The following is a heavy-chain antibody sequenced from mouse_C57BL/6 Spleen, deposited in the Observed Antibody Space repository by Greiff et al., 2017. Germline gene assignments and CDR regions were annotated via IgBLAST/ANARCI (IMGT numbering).Heavy chain of an antibody. V-gene: IGHV1-78*01. Sequence: QVQLQQSDAELVKPGASLKISCKVSGYTFTDHTIYWMQQSPEQGLEWIGNISTRDGNTKYNQKFKGKSTLTIDKSFSPGYMQLSSLTSEDSAVYYCARVTTVAYYFDYWGQGTTLTVSS. CDR2: ISTRDGNT. D-gene: IGHD1-1*01. CDR1: GYTFTDHT. J-gene: IGHJ2*01. CDR3: ARVTTVAYYFDY.